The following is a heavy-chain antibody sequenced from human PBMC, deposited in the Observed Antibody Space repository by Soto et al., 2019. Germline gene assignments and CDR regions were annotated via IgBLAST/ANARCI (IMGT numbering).Heavy chain of an antibody. CDR1: GCIVTNYD. D-gene: IGHD2-15*01. Sequence: EVQLVESGGGLVQPGGYLRLSCAASGCIVTNYDMYWVRQPPGKGLEYVSIISGTGGGSYYADSVKDRFAISRDDSKNTLYLQMGSLRAEDTAVYYCVKSFCSGRSCSHMDAWGTGTTVTVSS. CDR2: ISGTGGGS. V-gene: IGHV3-64*07. J-gene: IGHJ6*03. CDR3: VKSFCSGRSCSHMDA.